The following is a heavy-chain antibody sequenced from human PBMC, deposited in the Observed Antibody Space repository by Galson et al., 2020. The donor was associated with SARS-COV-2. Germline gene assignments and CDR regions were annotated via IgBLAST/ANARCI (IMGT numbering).Heavy chain of an antibody. CDR1: GGTFSSYA. Sequence: ASVKVSCKASGGTFSSYAISWVRQAPGQGLEWMGGIIPIFGTANYAQKFQGRVTITTDESTSTAYMELSSLRSEDTAVYYCARSGWGHSNYDRSLDGYYYYYMDGWGKGTTVTVSS. CDR3: ARSGWGHSNYDRSLDGYYYYYMDG. D-gene: IGHD4-4*01. J-gene: IGHJ6*03. CDR2: IIPIFGTA. V-gene: IGHV1-69*05.